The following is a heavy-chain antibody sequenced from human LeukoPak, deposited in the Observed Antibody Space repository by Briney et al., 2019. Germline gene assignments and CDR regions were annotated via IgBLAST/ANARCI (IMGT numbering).Heavy chain of an antibody. J-gene: IGHJ1*01. Sequence: PGGSLRLSCAASGFTFSSYAMHWVRQAPGKGLEWVAVISYDGSNKYYADSVKGRFTISRDNSKNTLYLQMNSLRAEDTAVYYCARDTLPAARPQYFQHWGQGTLVTVSS. CDR1: GFTFSSYA. CDR3: ARDTLPAARPQYFQH. V-gene: IGHV3-30-3*01. CDR2: ISYDGSNK. D-gene: IGHD6-6*01.